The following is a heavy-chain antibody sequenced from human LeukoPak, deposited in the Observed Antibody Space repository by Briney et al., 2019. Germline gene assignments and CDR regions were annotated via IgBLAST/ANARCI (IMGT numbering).Heavy chain of an antibody. CDR1: GFTFRSYA. J-gene: IGHJ6*02. CDR2: ISSNGGST. Sequence: QPGGSLRLSCAASGFTFRSYAMHWVRQAPPKGLEYVSAISSNGGSTYYANSVKSRFTISRDNSNNSLYLQMGSLRAEDMAVYYCAREYCSSTSCRWGYYYYGMDVWGQGTTVTVSS. D-gene: IGHD2-2*01. V-gene: IGHV3-64*01. CDR3: AREYCSSTSCRWGYYYYGMDV.